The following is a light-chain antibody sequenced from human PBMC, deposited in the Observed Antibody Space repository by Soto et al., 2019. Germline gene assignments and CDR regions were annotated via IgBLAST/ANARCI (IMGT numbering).Light chain of an antibody. CDR2: GAS. J-gene: IGKJ4*01. CDR3: QQYGSSPA. Sequence: EIVLTQSPGTLSLSPGERATLSCRASQSVSSSYLVWYQQKPGQAPRLLIYGASSRATGIPDRFSGSGSGTDFTLTISRLEPEDFAVYYCQQYGSSPAFGGGTQVEIK. CDR1: QSVSSSY. V-gene: IGKV3-20*01.